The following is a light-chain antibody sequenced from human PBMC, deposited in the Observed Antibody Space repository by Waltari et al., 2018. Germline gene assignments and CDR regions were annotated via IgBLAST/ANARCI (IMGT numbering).Light chain of an antibody. Sequence: QSGLTQPASVSVSPGQSITISCNGTSSAVGNYNLVSWYQQYPGKAPKLMVYEVTRRSSGVSARFSGSKSGNTASLTIFGLQSEDEADYYCCSYAGLGIYVFGTGTKVTVL. J-gene: IGLJ1*01. V-gene: IGLV2-23*02. CDR1: SSAVGNYNL. CDR3: CSYAGLGIYV. CDR2: EVT.